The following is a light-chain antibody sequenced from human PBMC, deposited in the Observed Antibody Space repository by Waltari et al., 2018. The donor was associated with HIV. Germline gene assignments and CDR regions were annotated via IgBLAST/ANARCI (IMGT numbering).Light chain of an antibody. CDR1: QSISSY. J-gene: IGKJ4*01. Sequence: DIQMTQSPSSLSASVGDRVTITCRASQSISSYLNWYQQKPGKAPKVLIYAASSLQSGAPSRFSGSGSGTDFTLTISSLQPEDFATYYCQQSYSTPVTFGGGTKVEIK. CDR2: AAS. V-gene: IGKV1-39*01. CDR3: QQSYSTPVT.